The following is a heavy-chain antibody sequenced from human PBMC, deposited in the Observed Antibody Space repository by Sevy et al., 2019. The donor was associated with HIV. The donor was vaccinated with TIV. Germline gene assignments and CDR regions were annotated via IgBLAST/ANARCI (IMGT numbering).Heavy chain of an antibody. Sequence: SETLSLTCAVYGGSFSGYYWSWIRQPPGKGLEWIGEINHSGSTNYNPFLKSRVTISVDTSKNQFSLKLSSVTAADTAVYYCARGGGYSYGYYYYYYGMDVWGQGTTVTVSS. V-gene: IGHV4-34*01. CDR2: INHSGST. CDR3: ARGGGYSYGYYYYYYGMDV. J-gene: IGHJ6*02. CDR1: GGSFSGYY. D-gene: IGHD5-18*01.